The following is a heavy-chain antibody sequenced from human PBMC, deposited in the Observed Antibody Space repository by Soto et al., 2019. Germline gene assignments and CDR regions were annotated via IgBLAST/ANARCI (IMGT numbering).Heavy chain of an antibody. CDR3: AHKHAATWLFDY. V-gene: IGHV2-5*02. Sequence: QITLKESGPTLVKPTQTLTLTCTFSGFSLTTGGVGVGWIRQPPGKAPEWLALIYGDDGKRFKPSLKNRLSITRDNSRNEVVLKMTNMDPVDTATFFCAHKHAATWLFDYWGQGILVTVSS. J-gene: IGHJ4*02. CDR1: GFSLTTGGVG. D-gene: IGHD2-2*01. CDR2: IYGDDGK.